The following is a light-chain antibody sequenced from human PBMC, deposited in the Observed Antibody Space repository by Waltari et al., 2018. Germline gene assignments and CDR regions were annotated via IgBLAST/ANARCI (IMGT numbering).Light chain of an antibody. CDR1: DTVRNA. CDR2: GAS. V-gene: IGKV1-8*01. Sequence: IQLTQSPSSLSASSGDTVTITCRASDTVRNALAWFQQKPGQAPRLLIFGASTLQHGVPSRFRGEGSETYFSLTITSLQSDDLATYYCQQYYVYPLTFGGGSSVEIK. CDR3: QQYYVYPLT. J-gene: IGKJ4*01.